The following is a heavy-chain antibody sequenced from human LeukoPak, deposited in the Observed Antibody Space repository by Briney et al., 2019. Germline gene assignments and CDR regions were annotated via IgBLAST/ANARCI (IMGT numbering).Heavy chain of an antibody. CDR3: ARDDNSIYSDDAFDV. CDR1: GASISNYF. CDR2: IHASAST. J-gene: IGHJ3*01. D-gene: IGHD2/OR15-2a*01. V-gene: IGHV4-4*07. Sequence: PSETLSLTCSVSGASISNYFWSWLRQPAGKGLEWIGRIHASASTEYNPSLKSRVTMSVDTSKNQLSLKLTSVPAADTAVYICARDDNSIYSDDAFDVWGQGTLVPVSS.